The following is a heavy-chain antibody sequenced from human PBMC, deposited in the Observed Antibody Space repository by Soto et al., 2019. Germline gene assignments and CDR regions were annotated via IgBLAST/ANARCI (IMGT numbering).Heavy chain of an antibody. Sequence: QVQLVQSGAAVKKPGSSVKVSCKASGGTFSSYAISWVRQAPGQGLEWMGGIIPIFGTANYAQKFQGRVTITADESTSTAYMELSSLRSEDTAVYYCARDRYSYGYGPFQDYYYYGMDVWGQGTTVTVSS. CDR1: GGTFSSYA. J-gene: IGHJ6*02. V-gene: IGHV1-69*12. CDR2: IIPIFGTA. D-gene: IGHD5-18*01. CDR3: ARDRYSYGYGPFQDYYYYGMDV.